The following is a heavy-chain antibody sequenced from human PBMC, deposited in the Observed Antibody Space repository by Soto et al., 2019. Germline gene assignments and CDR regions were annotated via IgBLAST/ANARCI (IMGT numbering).Heavy chain of an antibody. CDR2: IIPIFGTA. Sequence: VQLVQSGAEVKKPGSSVKVSCKASGGTFSSYAISWVRQAPGQGLEWMGGIIPIFGTANYAQKFQGRVTITADESTSTAYMELSSLRSEDTAVYYCARESMYSSSVYYYYGMDVWGQGTTVTVSS. V-gene: IGHV1-69*01. CDR3: ARESMYSSSVYYYYGMDV. CDR1: GGTFSSYA. J-gene: IGHJ6*02. D-gene: IGHD6-6*01.